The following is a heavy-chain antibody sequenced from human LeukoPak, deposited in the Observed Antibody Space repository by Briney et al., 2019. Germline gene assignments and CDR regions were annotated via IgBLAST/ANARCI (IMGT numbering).Heavy chain of an antibody. J-gene: IGHJ6*02. Sequence: PGGSLRLSCAASGFTFSSYSMNWVRQAPGKGLEWVSSISSSSSYIYYADSVKGRFTISRDNAKNSLYLQMNSLRAEDTAVYYCARDQRKDSGSGQLLWTLGYGMDVWGQGPTVTVSS. CDR3: ARDQRKDSGSGQLLWTLGYGMDV. CDR1: GFTFSSYS. V-gene: IGHV3-21*01. CDR2: ISSSSSYI. D-gene: IGHD2-2*01.